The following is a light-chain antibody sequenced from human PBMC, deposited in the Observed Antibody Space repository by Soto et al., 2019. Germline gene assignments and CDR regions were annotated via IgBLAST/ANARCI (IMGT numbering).Light chain of an antibody. CDR3: SLYTSSSTLV. Sequence: SVLTQPPSVSGSPGQSVTISCTGTSSDVGSYNRVSWYQQPPGTAPKLMIYEVSNRPSGVPDRFSGSKSGNTASLTISGLQAEDEADYYCSLYTSSSTLVFGGGTQLTAL. CDR2: EVS. V-gene: IGLV2-18*01. CDR1: SSDVGSYNR. J-gene: IGLJ2*01.